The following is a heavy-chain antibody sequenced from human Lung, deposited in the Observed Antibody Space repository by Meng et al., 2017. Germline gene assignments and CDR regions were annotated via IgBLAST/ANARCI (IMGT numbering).Heavy chain of an antibody. V-gene: IGHV3-21*01. CDR1: GFTSSSYR. D-gene: IGHD2-15*01. J-gene: IGHJ4*02. CDR2: ISSSSA. Sequence: EVQLVESGGGLVKPGGSVRLSCAASGFTSSSYRMNWVRQAPGKGLEWVSSISSSSAYADSVKGRFTISRDNAKNSLYLQMNSLRAEDTAVYYCARGRVVVAATPSDYWGQGTLVTVSS. CDR3: ARGRVVVAATPSDY.